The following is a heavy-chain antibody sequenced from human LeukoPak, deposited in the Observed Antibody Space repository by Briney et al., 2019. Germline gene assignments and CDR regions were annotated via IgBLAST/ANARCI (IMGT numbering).Heavy chain of an antibody. J-gene: IGHJ3*02. CDR1: GFTFSAYS. CDR2: SSTTGNTI. D-gene: IGHD2-21*01. Sequence: GGSLRLSCAASGFTFSAYSMIWVRQAPGKGLEWVSYSSTTGNTIHYTDSVKGRFTVSRDNAKNSLFLQMNSLRDEDTAVYYCARRGGGGRSDALDIWGQGTMVTVSS. V-gene: IGHV3-48*02. CDR3: ARRGGGGRSDALDI.